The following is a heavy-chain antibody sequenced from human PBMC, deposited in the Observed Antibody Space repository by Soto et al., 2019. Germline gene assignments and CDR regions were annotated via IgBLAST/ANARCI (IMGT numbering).Heavy chain of an antibody. D-gene: IGHD6-19*01. J-gene: IGHJ6*02. Sequence: CLRLSCAASGFPFSRYEMNWVRQAPGKGLEWISYISESGTSMYYADAVKGRFAISRDNAQNSLYLQMNSLRIEDTAVYYCARDQEVHDSRGHKIRAMDVWGQGTTVTVSS. CDR2: ISESGTSM. CDR3: ARDQEVHDSRGHKIRAMDV. CDR1: GFPFSRYE. V-gene: IGHV3-48*03.